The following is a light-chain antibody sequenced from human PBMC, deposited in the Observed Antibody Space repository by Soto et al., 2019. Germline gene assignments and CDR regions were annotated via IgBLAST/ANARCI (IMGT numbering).Light chain of an antibody. Sequence: QSVLTPPPSVSGAPGQTVTISCTGTSSNIGARVDVHWYQHLPGLAPKLLIYANNIRPSGVPDRFSGSKSGSSASLAISGLQAEDEGDYYCQSYDSSLSGSYAFGTGTKLTVL. CDR2: ANN. J-gene: IGLJ1*01. V-gene: IGLV1-40*01. CDR3: QSYDSSLSGSYA. CDR1: SSNIGARVD.